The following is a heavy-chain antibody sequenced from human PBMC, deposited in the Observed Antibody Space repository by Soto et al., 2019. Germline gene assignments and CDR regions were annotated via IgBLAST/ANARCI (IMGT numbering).Heavy chain of an antibody. D-gene: IGHD5-18*01. CDR3: ARDVDTAMVRIYYYYGMDV. CDR1: GYTFTSYD. CDR2: MNPNSGNT. J-gene: IGHJ6*02. Sequence: QVQLVQSGAEVKKPGASVKVSCKASGYTFTSYDINWVRQATGQGLEWMGWMNPNSGNTGYAQKFQGRVTMTRNTSKSTAYMELSSMRSEDTAVYYCARDVDTAMVRIYYYYGMDVWGQGTTVTVSS. V-gene: IGHV1-8*01.